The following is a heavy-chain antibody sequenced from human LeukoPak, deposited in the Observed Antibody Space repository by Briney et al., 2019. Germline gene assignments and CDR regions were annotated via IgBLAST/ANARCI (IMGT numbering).Heavy chain of an antibody. V-gene: IGHV1-8*01. J-gene: IGHJ4*02. Sequence: ASVKVSCKASGYTFTSYDINWVRQATGQGLECMGWMNPNNGNTGYAQGFQGRVTLTRDTSINTAYMELSSLRSEDTAVYYCARGFLGYDSSDYAFSYYWGQGTLVTVSS. CDR3: ARGFLGYDSSDYAFSYY. D-gene: IGHD3-22*01. CDR1: GYTFTSYD. CDR2: MNPNNGNT.